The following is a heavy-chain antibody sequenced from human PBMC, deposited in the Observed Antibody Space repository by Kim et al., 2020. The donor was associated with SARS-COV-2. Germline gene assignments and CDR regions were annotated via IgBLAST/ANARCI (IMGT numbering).Heavy chain of an antibody. V-gene: IGHV4-38-2*02. Sequence: SETLSLTCTVSGYSISSGYYWGWIRQPPGKGLEWIGSIYHSGSTYYNPSLKSPVTISLDTSKNQFPLKLSPVTAADTAVYYCARDRMVAPGYFDYWGQGTLVTVSS. D-gene: IGHD2-15*01. CDR3: ARDRMVAPGYFDY. CDR2: IYHSGST. J-gene: IGHJ4*02. CDR1: GYSISSGYY.